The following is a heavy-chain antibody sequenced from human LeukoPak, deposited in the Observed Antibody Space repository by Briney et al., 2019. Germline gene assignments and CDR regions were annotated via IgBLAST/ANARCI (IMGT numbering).Heavy chain of an antibody. V-gene: IGHV1-46*01. CDR2: INPSGGST. CDR1: GYTFTSYY. Sequence: ASVKVSCKASGYTFTSYYMHWVRQAPGQGLEWMGIINPSGGSTSYAQKFQGRVTMTRNTSTSTVYMELSSLRSEDTAVYYCARDRSYYYDSSGYYHDYWGQGTLVTVSS. D-gene: IGHD3-22*01. J-gene: IGHJ4*02. CDR3: ARDRSYYYDSSGYYHDY.